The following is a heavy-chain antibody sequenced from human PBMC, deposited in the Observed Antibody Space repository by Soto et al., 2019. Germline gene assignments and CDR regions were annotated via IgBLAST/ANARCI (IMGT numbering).Heavy chain of an antibody. CDR3: ARAPYYYDSTGGYYGMDV. CDR1: GGTFSSYA. Sequence: QVQLEQSGAEVKKPGSSVKVSCKASGGTFSSYAISWVRQAPGQGLEWMGGIIPIFGTANYAQKFQGRVTITADESTSTAYMELSSLRSEDTAVYYCARAPYYYDSTGGYYGMDVWGQGTTVTVSS. CDR2: IIPIFGTA. J-gene: IGHJ6*02. V-gene: IGHV1-69*12. D-gene: IGHD3-22*01.